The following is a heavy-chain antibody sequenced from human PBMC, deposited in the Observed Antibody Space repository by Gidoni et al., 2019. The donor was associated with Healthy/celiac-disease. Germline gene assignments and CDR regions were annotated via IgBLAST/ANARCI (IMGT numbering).Heavy chain of an antibody. D-gene: IGHD6-19*01. V-gene: IGHV1-8*01. CDR1: GYTFTSYD. Sequence: QVQLVQSGAEVKKPGASVKVSCKASGYTFTSYDINWVRQATGQGLEWMGWMNPNSGNTGYAQKFQGRVTMTRNTSISTAYMELSSLRSEDTAVYYCARGPGSSGWYSSDYYYYGMDVWGQGTTVTVSS. J-gene: IGHJ6*02. CDR2: MNPNSGNT. CDR3: ARGPGSSGWYSSDYYYYGMDV.